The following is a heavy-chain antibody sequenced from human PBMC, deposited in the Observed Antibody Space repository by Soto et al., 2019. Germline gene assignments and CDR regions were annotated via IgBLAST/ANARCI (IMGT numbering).Heavy chain of an antibody. J-gene: IGHJ3*02. CDR3: ARDLTGTPTSVGAFDI. V-gene: IGHV3-53*04. CDR1: GFTVSSNY. Sequence: GGSLRLSCAASGFTVSSNYMSWVRQAPGKGLEWVSVIYSGGSTYYADSVKGRFTISRHNSKNTLYLQMNSLRAEDTAVYYCARDLTGTPTSVGAFDIWGQGTMVTVSS. D-gene: IGHD1-20*01. CDR2: IYSGGST.